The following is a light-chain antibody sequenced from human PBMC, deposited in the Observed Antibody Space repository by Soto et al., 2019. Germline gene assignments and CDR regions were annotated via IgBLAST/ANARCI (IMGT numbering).Light chain of an antibody. J-gene: IGLJ2*01. CDR1: SSDVGGYNY. CDR2: DVS. Sequence: QSALTQPASVSGSPGQSITISCTGSSSDVGGYNYVSWYQQHPGKAPELMIYDVSNRPSGVSNRFSGSKSGNTASLTISGLQAEDEANYYCRSYTTSSTLVVFGGGTKVTVL. CDR3: RSYTTSSTLVV. V-gene: IGLV2-14*01.